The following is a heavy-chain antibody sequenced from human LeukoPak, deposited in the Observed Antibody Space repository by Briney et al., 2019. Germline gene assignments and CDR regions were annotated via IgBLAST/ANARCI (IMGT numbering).Heavy chain of an antibody. D-gene: IGHD6-19*01. V-gene: IGHV3-7*04. CDR3: TRGYSGLFDN. Sequence: GGSLRLSCAASGFSFSIYWMSWVRQAPGKGLEWLANINLDGSDKNYVDSVKGRFTISRDNAKNSLYLQMTSLRTEDTAVYYCTRGYSGLFDNWGQGNLVTVSS. CDR1: GFSFSIYW. J-gene: IGHJ4*02. CDR2: INLDGSDK.